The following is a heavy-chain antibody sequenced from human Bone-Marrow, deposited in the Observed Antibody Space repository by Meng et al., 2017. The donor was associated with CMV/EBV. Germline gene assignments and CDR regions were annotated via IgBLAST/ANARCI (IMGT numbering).Heavy chain of an antibody. D-gene: IGHD3-10*01. CDR3: ARHRGLNT. Sequence: GGSLRLSCAASGFTFSTSAMSWVRQAPGKGLEWVSVIYNGGSETYYADSVQGRFTISRDDSKNTLFLHMNSLRAEDTAVYFCARHRGLNTWGQGALVTVSS. J-gene: IGHJ4*02. CDR2: IYNGGSET. V-gene: IGHV3-23*03. CDR1: GFTFSTSA.